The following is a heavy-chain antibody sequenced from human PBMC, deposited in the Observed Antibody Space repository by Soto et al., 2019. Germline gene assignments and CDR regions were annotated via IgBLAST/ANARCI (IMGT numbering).Heavy chain of an antibody. CDR3: ARFYCSSTSCYRNPNWFDP. Sequence: QVQLQQWGAGLLKPSETLSLTCAVYGGSFSGYYWSWIRQPPGKGLEWIGEINHSGSTNYNPSLKRRVTISVDTSKNQFSLMLSSVTPADTAVYYCARFYCSSTSCYRNPNWFDPWGQGTLVTVSS. CDR1: GGSFSGYY. V-gene: IGHV4-34*01. J-gene: IGHJ5*02. D-gene: IGHD2-2*01. CDR2: INHSGST.